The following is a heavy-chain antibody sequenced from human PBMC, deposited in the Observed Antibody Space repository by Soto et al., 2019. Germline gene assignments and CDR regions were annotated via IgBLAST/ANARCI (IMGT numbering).Heavy chain of an antibody. CDR2: ISVSGGST. Sequence: EVQLLESGGGLVQPGGSLRLSCAASGFTFSSYAMSWVRQAPGKGLEWVSAISVSGGSTYYADSVKGRFTISRDNSKNTLYLQMNSLRAEDTAVYYCAKGLVYCSSTSCYAAPPFYYYGMDVWGQGTTVTVSS. CDR3: AKGLVYCSSTSCYAAPPFYYYGMDV. V-gene: IGHV3-23*01. CDR1: GFTFSSYA. J-gene: IGHJ6*02. D-gene: IGHD2-2*01.